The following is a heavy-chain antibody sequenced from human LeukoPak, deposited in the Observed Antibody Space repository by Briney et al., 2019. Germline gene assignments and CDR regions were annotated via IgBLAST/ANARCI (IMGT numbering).Heavy chain of an antibody. CDR2: INHSGST. Sequence: SETLSLTCAVYGGSFSGYYWSWIRQPPGKGLEWIGEINHSGSTNYNPSLKSRVTISVDTSKNQFSLKLSSVTAADTAVYYCAKRNWGSGDFDYWGQGTPVTVSS. D-gene: IGHD7-27*01. V-gene: IGHV4-34*01. J-gene: IGHJ4*02. CDR3: AKRNWGSGDFDY. CDR1: GGSFSGYY.